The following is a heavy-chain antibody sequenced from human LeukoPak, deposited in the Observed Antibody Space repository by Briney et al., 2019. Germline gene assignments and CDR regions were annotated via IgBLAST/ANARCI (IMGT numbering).Heavy chain of an antibody. CDR1: GFTFSNYA. CDR2: IKNKTDGGTT. V-gene: IGHV3-15*01. Sequence: GGSLRLSCAGSGFTFSNYAMTWVRQAPGKGLEWVGRIKNKTDGGTTDYAAPVKGRFTISRDDSKNTLYLQMNSLKTEDTAVYYCTSDYDLPIWGQGTLVTVSS. D-gene: IGHD5-12*01. J-gene: IGHJ4*02. CDR3: TSDYDLPI.